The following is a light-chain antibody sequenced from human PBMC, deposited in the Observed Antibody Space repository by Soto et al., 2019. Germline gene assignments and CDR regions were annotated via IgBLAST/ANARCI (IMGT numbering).Light chain of an antibody. Sequence: QLVLTQPPSVSGAPGQRVTISCTGSSSNIGAGYDVHWYQQLPGTAPKLLIYGNSNRPSGVPDRFSGSKSGTPASLAITGLQAEDEADYYCQSYDSSLSAVVFGGGTKLTVL. J-gene: IGLJ2*01. CDR3: QSYDSSLSAVV. CDR1: SSNIGAGYD. V-gene: IGLV1-40*01. CDR2: GNS.